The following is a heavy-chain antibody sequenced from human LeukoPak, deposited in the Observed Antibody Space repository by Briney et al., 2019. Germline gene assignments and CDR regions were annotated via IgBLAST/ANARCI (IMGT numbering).Heavy chain of an antibody. D-gene: IGHD1/OR15-1a*01. CDR3: ARPGGVTTSNWFDP. CDR2: IYYSGST. Sequence: PSETLSLTCTVSGGSIRSYYWNWIRQPPGKGLEWIGYIYYSGSTNYNPSLKSRVTISVDTSKNQFSLKLSSVTAADTAVYYCARPGGVTTSNWFDPWGQGTLVTVSS. CDR1: GGSIRSYY. J-gene: IGHJ5*02. V-gene: IGHV4-59*12.